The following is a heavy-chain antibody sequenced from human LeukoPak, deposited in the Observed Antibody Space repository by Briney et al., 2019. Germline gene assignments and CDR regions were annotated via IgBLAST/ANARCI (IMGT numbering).Heavy chain of an antibody. CDR3: ARDDGGHAFDI. V-gene: IGHV3-30*03. CDR2: ISHDGGKK. J-gene: IGHJ3*02. CDR1: GFTFSNYA. Sequence: PGRALRLSCAASGFTFSNYAMTWVRQAPGKGLEWVAFISHDGGKKDYADSVKGRFSISRDNSKNTVNLQMNSLRDEDTAVYYCARDDGGHAFDIWGQGTMGIVSS.